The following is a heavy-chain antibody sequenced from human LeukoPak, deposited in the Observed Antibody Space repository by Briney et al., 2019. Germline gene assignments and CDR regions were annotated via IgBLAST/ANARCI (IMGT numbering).Heavy chain of an antibody. D-gene: IGHD3-22*01. Sequence: GGSLRLSCAASGFTFSSYSMNWVRQAPGKGLEWVSSISSSSSYIYYADSVKGRFTISRDSAKNSLYLQMNSLRAEDTALYYCARDLGSSGYYPFDYWGQGTLVTVSS. V-gene: IGHV3-21*04. CDR3: ARDLGSSGYYPFDY. J-gene: IGHJ4*02. CDR2: ISSSSSYI. CDR1: GFTFSSYS.